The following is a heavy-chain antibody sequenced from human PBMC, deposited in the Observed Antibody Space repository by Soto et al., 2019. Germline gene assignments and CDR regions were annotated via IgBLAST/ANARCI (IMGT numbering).Heavy chain of an antibody. CDR3: TTTTPDIVATISYYFYYHGMDV. V-gene: IGHV3-15*07. J-gene: IGHJ6*01. Sequence: EVQLVESGGGLVKPGGSLRLSCAASGFTFSNAWMNWVRQAPGKGLEWVGRIKSKTDGGTTDYAAPVKGRFTISRDDSKNTLYLQMNSLKTEDTAVYYCTTTTPDIVATISYYFYYHGMDVWGQGTTVTVSS. D-gene: IGHD5-12*01. CDR1: GFTFSNAW. CDR2: IKSKTDGGTT.